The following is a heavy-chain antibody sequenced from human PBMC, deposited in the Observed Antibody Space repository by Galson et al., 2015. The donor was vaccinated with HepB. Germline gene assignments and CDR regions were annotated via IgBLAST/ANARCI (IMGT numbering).Heavy chain of an antibody. CDR1: GYSFSSYW. J-gene: IGHJ6*02. V-gene: IGHV5-51*01. CDR2: IYPGDSET. D-gene: IGHD6-19*01. Sequence: QSGAEVKKPGESLKISCKGSGYSFSSYWIGWVRQMPGKSLEWMAIIYPGDSETRYSPSFQGQVTISADKSTGTAYLQWSSLKASDTAMYYCARRQWNLYGMDVWGQGTTVTVSS. CDR3: ARRQWNLYGMDV.